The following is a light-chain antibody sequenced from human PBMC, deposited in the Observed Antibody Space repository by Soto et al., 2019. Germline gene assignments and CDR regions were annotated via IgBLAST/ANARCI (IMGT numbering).Light chain of an antibody. V-gene: IGLV8-61*01. CDR2: STN. Sequence: QTLVTQEASFSVSPGGTVTLTCGLSSGSVSTSYYPSWYQQTPGQAPRTLIYSTNTRSSGVPDRFSGSILGNKAALTITGAQADDESDYYCVLYMGSGIRVFGGGTKVTVL. CDR1: SGSVSTSYY. J-gene: IGLJ3*02. CDR3: VLYMGSGIRV.